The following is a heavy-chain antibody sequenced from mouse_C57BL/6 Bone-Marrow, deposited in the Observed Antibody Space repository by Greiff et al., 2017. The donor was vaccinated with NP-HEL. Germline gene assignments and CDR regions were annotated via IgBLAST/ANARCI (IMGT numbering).Heavy chain of an antibody. CDR2: IYPRSGNT. CDR3: ARWGVRGGYAMDY. V-gene: IGHV1-81*01. CDR1: GYTFTSYG. D-gene: IGHD2-14*01. J-gene: IGHJ4*01. Sequence: QVQLQQSGAELARPGASVKLSCKASGYTFTSYGISWVKQRTGQGLEWIGEIYPRSGNTYYNEKFKGKATLTADKSSSTAYMELRSLTSEDSAVYICARWGVRGGYAMDYWGQGNPETVSS.